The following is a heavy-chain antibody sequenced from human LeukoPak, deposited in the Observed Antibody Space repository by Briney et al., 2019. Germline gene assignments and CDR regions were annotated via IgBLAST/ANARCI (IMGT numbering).Heavy chain of an antibody. CDR1: GGSISNYY. V-gene: IGHV4-59*01. CDR3: ARETAVAGELYDS. D-gene: IGHD6-19*01. CDR2: VYYTGST. J-gene: IGHJ4*02. Sequence: SETLSLTCTVSGGSISNYYWSWIRQPPGKGLELIGFVYYTGSTNYNPSLESRVTISVDTSKNQFSLKLSSVTAADAAVYYCARETAVAGELYDSWGQGTLVTVSS.